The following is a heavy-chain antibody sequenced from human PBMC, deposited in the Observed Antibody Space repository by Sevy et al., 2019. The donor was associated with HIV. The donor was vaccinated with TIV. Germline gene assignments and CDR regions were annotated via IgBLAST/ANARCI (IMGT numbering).Heavy chain of an antibody. D-gene: IGHD6-13*01. CDR2: IKGRGGST. CDR3: ARPTPRIAASSAAFFDY. J-gene: IGHJ4*02. Sequence: GGSLRLSCAASGFTFSSFAMSWVRQVPGKGLEWVSSIKGRGGSTYYADSVKGRVTLSRDNSKNTLFLQMDSLRAEDTAIYYCARPTPRIAASSAAFFDYWGQGTLVTVSS. CDR1: GFTFSSFA. V-gene: IGHV3-23*01.